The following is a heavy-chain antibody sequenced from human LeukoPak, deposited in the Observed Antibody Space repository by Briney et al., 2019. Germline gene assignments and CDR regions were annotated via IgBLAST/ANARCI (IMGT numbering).Heavy chain of an antibody. J-gene: IGHJ4*02. D-gene: IGHD3-9*01. Sequence: EASVKVSCRASGGTFSSYAISWVRQAPGQGLEWMGGIIPIFGTANYAQKFQGRVPITADESTSTAYMELSSLRSEDTAVYYCAASRGSDYDILTGGDYWGQGTLVTVSS. V-gene: IGHV1-69*01. CDR1: GGTFSSYA. CDR3: AASRGSDYDILTGGDY. CDR2: IIPIFGTA.